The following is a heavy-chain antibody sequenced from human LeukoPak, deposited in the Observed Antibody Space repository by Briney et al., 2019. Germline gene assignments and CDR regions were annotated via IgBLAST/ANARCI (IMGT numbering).Heavy chain of an antibody. CDR3: AKDGSYYGSGSYYPLYYYYYMDV. D-gene: IGHD3-10*01. V-gene: IGHV3-23*01. J-gene: IGHJ6*03. CDR1: GFTFSNYA. Sequence: SGGSLRLSCAASGFTFSNYAMRWVRQAPGKGLEWVSGISGSGDSTYYADSVKGRFTISRDNSKNTLYLQMNSLRAEDTAVYYCAKDGSYYGSGSYYPLYYYYYMDVWGKGTTVTVSS. CDR2: ISGSGDST.